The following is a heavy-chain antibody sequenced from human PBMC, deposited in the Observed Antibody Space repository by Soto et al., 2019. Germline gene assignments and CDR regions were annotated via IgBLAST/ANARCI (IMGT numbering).Heavy chain of an antibody. J-gene: IGHJ6*02. Sequence: EVQLVESGGGLVQPGGSLRLSCAASGFTFSSYEMNWVRQAPGKGLEWVSYISSSGSTIYYADSVKGRFTIYRDNAKNSLYLQMNSLRAEDTAVYYCARDHFVVVPAAMGFYGMDVWGQGTTVTVSS. CDR1: GFTFSSYE. CDR3: ARDHFVVVPAAMGFYGMDV. V-gene: IGHV3-48*03. CDR2: ISSSGSTI. D-gene: IGHD2-2*01.